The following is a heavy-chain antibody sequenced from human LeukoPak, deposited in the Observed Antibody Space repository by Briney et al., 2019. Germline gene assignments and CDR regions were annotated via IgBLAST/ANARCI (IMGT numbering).Heavy chain of an antibody. CDR1: GFTVSSYY. J-gene: IGHJ4*02. CDR3: ARAEVIAIFDY. Sequence: PGGSLRLSCAASGFTVSSYYMSWVRQAPGKGLEWVSIIYSGGSTCYADSVKGRFTISRDNSQNTVYLQMNSLRGEDTAVYYCARAEVIAIFDYWGQGTLVTVSS. D-gene: IGHD2-21*01. CDR2: IYSGGST. V-gene: IGHV3-66*02.